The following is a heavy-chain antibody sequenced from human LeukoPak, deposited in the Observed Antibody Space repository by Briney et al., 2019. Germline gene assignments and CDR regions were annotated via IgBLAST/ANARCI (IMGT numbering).Heavy chain of an antibody. CDR3: ARQTVVVTAMGKYYFDY. Sequence: SETLSLTCTVSGGSISSSSYYWGWLRQPPGKGREWIGRIYYSGSTYYNPSLKSRVTISVDTSKNQFSLKLSSVTAADTAVYYCARQTVVVTAMGKYYFDYWGQGTLVTASS. CDR2: IYYSGST. D-gene: IGHD2-21*02. V-gene: IGHV4-39*01. J-gene: IGHJ4*02. CDR1: GGSISSSSYY.